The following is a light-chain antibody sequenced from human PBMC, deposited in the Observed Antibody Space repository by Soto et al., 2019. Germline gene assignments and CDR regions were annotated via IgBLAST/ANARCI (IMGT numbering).Light chain of an antibody. J-gene: IGKJ4*01. V-gene: IGKV1-5*03. CDR2: EAS. Sequence: DIQMTQSPSALSASVGDRVTITCRASQSISSWLAWYQQKPAEAPKLLIYEASTLESGVSSRFSGSGSGTEFTLTISSLQPDDCATYYCQQYYSYPLTFGGGTKVEIK. CDR3: QQYYSYPLT. CDR1: QSISSW.